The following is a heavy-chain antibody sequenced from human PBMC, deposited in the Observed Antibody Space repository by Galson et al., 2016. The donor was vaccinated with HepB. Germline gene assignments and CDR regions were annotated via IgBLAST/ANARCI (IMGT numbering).Heavy chain of an antibody. Sequence: SVKVSCKASGYTFTSRGISWVRQAPGQGLEWMGWISAYDGHTNYGQKLQDRLTMTTDTSTSTAYMELRSLRAEDTAVYYCARDGEYYYGSGSYAETWGQGTLVTVSS. CDR1: GYTFTSRG. J-gene: IGHJ5*02. D-gene: IGHD3-10*01. CDR3: ARDGEYYYGSGSYAET. CDR2: ISAYDGHT. V-gene: IGHV1-18*01.